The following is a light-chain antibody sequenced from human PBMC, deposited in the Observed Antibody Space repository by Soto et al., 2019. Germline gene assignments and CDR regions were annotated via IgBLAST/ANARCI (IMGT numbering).Light chain of an antibody. V-gene: IGLV1-44*01. Sequence: VLTQPPSASWTPGQRVTISCSGSSSNVGGNPVNWYQHVPTTAPKLLIYTNTQRPSGVPDRFSGSKSGTSASLAISGLQSEDEADYYCASWDDSLNGPVFGTGTKVTVL. CDR3: ASWDDSLNGPV. CDR1: SSNVGGNP. CDR2: TNT. J-gene: IGLJ1*01.